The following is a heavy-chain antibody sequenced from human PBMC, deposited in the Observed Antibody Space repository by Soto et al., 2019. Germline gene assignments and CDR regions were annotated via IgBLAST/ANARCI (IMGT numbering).Heavy chain of an antibody. CDR1: GFSLSSTRMA. CDR2: IYWDDDK. Sequence: QITLKESGPTLVKPTQTLTLTCTFSGFSLSSTRMAVGWIRQPPGKALEWLALIYWDDDKRYSPFLKSRLTTPKNPPKTQVVLTMSNMDRVDTAKYYCAHIVVAGLGYYFDYWGQGPLVPVSS. CDR3: AHIVVAGLGYYFDY. J-gene: IGHJ4*02. V-gene: IGHV2-5*02. D-gene: IGHD6-19*01.